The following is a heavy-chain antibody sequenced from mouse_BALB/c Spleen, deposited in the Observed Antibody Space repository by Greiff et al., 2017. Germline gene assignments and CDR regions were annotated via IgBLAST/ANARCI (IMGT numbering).Heavy chain of an antibody. J-gene: IGHJ2*01. CDR3: AKAAYYRSFDY. CDR1: GFSLTNSG. Sequence: VKLVESGPGLVAPSQSLSITCTVSGFSLTNSGVHWVRQSPGKGLEWLGVIWGDGSTNYNSAFKSRLSISKDNSKSQVFLKMNSLQTDDTARYYCAKAAYYRSFDYWGQGTTLTVSS. D-gene: IGHD2-14*01. V-gene: IGHV2-6-6*01. CDR2: IWGDGST.